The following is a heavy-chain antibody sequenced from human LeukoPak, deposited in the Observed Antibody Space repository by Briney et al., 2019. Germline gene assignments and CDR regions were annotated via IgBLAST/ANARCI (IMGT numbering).Heavy chain of an antibody. V-gene: IGHV3-73*01. D-gene: IGHD1-26*01. CDR2: IRTKANNYAT. CDR3: TKVGTNLGFDS. J-gene: IGHJ4*02. Sequence: GGSLRLSCAASGFTFSSYGMHWVRQVSGKGLEWIGRIRTKANNYATLYAASVTGRFTFSRDDSKNMAYLQMNSLKPEDTALYYCTKVGTNLGFDSWGQGTLVTVSS. CDR1: GFTFSSYG.